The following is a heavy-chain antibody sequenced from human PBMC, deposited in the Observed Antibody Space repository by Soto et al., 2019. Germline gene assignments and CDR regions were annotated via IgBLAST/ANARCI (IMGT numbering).Heavy chain of an antibody. CDR3: ARDDY. V-gene: IGHV3-30-3*01. J-gene: IGHJ4*02. Sequence: GGSLRLSCAASGFTFSSYAMHWVRQAPGKGLEWVAVISYDGSNKYYADSVKGRFTISRDNSKNTLYLQMNSLRAEDTAVYYCARDDYWGQGTLVTVSS. CDR2: ISYDGSNK. CDR1: GFTFSSYA.